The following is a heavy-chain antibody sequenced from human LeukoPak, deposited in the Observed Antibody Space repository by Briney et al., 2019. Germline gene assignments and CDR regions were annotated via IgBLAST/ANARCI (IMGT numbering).Heavy chain of an antibody. V-gene: IGHV4-34*01. J-gene: IGHJ5*02. CDR3: ARSSRFDP. CDR1: GGSFSGYY. D-gene: IGHD2-15*01. Sequence: PSETLSLTCAVYGGSFSGYYWSWIRQPPEKGLEWIGEINHSGSTNYNPSLKSRVTISVDTSKNQFSLKLSSVTAADTAVYYCARSSRFDPWGQGTLVTVSS. CDR2: INHSGST.